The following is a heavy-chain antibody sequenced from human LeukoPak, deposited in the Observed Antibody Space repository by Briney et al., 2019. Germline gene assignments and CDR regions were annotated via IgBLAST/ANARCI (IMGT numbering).Heavy chain of an antibody. CDR1: GFTFGSYW. J-gene: IGHJ6*02. CDR2: VSGGVGST. CDR3: ATSMVRGLMPYYYYAMDV. V-gene: IGHV3-23*01. D-gene: IGHD3-10*01. Sequence: GGSLRLSCAASGFTFGSYWMHWVRQAPGKGLEWVSTVSGGVGSTYYADSVKGRFTISRDNSKNTVYLQLNSLRADDTAVFYCATSMVRGLMPYYYYAMDVWGQGTTVTVSS.